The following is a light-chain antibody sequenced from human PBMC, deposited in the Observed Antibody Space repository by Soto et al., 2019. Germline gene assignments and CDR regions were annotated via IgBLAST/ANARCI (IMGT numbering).Light chain of an antibody. CDR3: MQTLQTPYT. Sequence: DIVMTQSPLSLPVTPGEPASISCRSSQRLLYGAGYMYVDWYLQKPGQPPQLLIFLGSNPAPGVPDRFSGSVSGTDFTLKISRVETEDLGAYYCMQTLQTPYTFGQGTKVEIK. CDR1: QRLLYGAGYMY. CDR2: LGS. J-gene: IGKJ2*01. V-gene: IGKV2-28*01.